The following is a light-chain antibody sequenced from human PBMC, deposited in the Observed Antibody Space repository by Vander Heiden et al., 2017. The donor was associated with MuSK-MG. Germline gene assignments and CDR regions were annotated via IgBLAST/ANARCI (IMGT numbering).Light chain of an antibody. CDR2: DAS. CDR3: QRRNNRPPALT. J-gene: IGKJ4*01. V-gene: IGKV3-11*01. CDR1: QSVSSY. Sequence: EIVLTQSPATLSLSPGERATLSCRASQSVSSYLAWYQQKPGQAPRLLIYDASNGATGSPARFSGSRCGTDFALTISSLEPEDVAVEVCQRRNNRPPALTFGGGTKVEIK.